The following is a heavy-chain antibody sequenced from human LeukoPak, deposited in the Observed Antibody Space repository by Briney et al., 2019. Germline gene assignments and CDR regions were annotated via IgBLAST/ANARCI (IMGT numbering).Heavy chain of an antibody. D-gene: IGHD4-17*01. J-gene: IGHJ4*02. CDR3: ARNGIYGDYV. CDR2: IHSGGRT. Sequence: GGSLRLSCAASGFTFSKNGMSWVRQAPGKGLEWVSDIHSGGRTYYADSLKDRFTISRDNSKNTLYLQINSLRVEDTAVYYCARNGIYGDYVWGQGTLVTVS. CDR1: GFTFSKNG. V-gene: IGHV3-66*01.